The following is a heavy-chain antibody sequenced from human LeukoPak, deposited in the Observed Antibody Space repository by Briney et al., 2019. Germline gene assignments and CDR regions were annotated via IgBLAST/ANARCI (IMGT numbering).Heavy chain of an antibody. CDR1: GYTFTSYA. D-gene: IGHD5-12*01. Sequence: ASVKVSCKASGYTFTSYAMHWVRQAPGQRLEWMGWINAGNGNTKYSQKFQGRVTITADESTSTAYMELRSLRSDDTAVYYCARDRGYSGYDLPIGFDYWGQGTLVTVSS. V-gene: IGHV1-3*01. CDR2: INAGNGNT. J-gene: IGHJ4*02. CDR3: ARDRGYSGYDLPIGFDY.